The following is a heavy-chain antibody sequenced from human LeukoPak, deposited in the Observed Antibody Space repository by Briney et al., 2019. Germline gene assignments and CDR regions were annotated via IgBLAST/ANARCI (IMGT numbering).Heavy chain of an antibody. V-gene: IGHV4-59*08. CDR2: IYYSGST. CDR1: GGSISSYY. D-gene: IGHD2-15*01. J-gene: IGHJ3*02. Sequence: SETLSLTCTVSGGSISSYYWRWIRQPPGKGLEWIGYIYYSGSTNYNPSLKSRVTMSVDTSKSQFSLKLSSVTAADTAVYYCARHVSTGGIDAFDIWGQGTMVTVSS. CDR3: ARHVSTGGIDAFDI.